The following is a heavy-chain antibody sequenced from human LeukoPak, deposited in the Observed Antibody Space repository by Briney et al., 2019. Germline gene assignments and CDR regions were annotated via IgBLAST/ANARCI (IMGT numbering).Heavy chain of an antibody. CDR3: ARAYYYDTSGRYDY. D-gene: IGHD3-22*01. V-gene: IGHV3-53*01. CDR1: GFTVSSNH. CDR2: IYSGGST. Sequence: PGGSLRLSCAASGFTVSSNHMSWVRQPPGKGLEWVSVIYSGGSTYYADSVKGRFTISRDNSRNTLYFQMNSLRAEDTAVYFCARAYYYDTSGRYDYWGQGTLVTVSS. J-gene: IGHJ4*02.